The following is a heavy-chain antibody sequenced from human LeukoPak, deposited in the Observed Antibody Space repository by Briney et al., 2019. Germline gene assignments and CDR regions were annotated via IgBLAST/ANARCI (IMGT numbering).Heavy chain of an antibody. V-gene: IGHV1-2*02. CDR2: INPNSGNT. Sequence: ASVQVSCKASGYIFTGYWIQWVRQAPGQGLEWMGFINPNSGNTNYAQKFQGRVTMTRYTSINTAYMELNGLTGDDTAVYYCAREMRPATTTLVAYWGQGTLVTVSS. D-gene: IGHD1-1*01. CDR3: AREMRPATTTLVAY. J-gene: IGHJ4*02. CDR1: GYIFTGYW.